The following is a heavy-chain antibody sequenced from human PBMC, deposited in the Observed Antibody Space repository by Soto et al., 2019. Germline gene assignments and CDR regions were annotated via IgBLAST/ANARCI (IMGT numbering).Heavy chain of an antibody. D-gene: IGHD6-13*01. CDR1: GFTFSSYA. J-gene: IGHJ4*02. V-gene: IGHV3-23*01. CDR3: AKENGYSSSWFEFDY. CDR2: ISGSGGST. Sequence: EVQLLESGGGLVQPGGSLRLSCAASGFTFSSYAMSWVRQAPGKGLEWVSAISGSGGSTYYADSVKGRFTISRDNSKNTMYLQMNRLRAEDTAVYYCAKENGYSSSWFEFDYWGQGTLVTVSS.